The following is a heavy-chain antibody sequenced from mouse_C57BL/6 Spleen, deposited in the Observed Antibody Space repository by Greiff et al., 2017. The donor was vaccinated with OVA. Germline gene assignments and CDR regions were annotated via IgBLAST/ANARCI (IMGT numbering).Heavy chain of an antibody. J-gene: IGHJ2*01. V-gene: IGHV1-42*01. CDR1: GYSFTGYY. CDR3: ASYDGYLDY. D-gene: IGHD2-3*01. CDR2: INPSTGGT. Sequence: VQLQQSGPELVKPGASVKISCKASGYSFTGYYMNWVKQSPEKSLEWIGEINPSTGGTTYNQKFKAKATLTVDKSSSTAYMQLKSLTSEDSAVYYCASYDGYLDYWGQGTTLTVSS.